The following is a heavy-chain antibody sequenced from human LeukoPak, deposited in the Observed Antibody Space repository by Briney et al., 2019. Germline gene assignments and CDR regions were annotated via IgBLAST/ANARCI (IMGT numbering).Heavy chain of an antibody. CDR3: ARVYYYYDSSGILTLYFDY. Sequence: ASVKVSCKASGYTFTGYYMYWMRQAPGQGLEWMGWVNPTSGGTNYAQKFQGRVTMTRDTSISTAYMELSRLRSDDTAVYYCARVYYYYDSSGILTLYFDYWGQGTLVTVSS. CDR1: GYTFTGYY. V-gene: IGHV1-2*02. CDR2: VNPTSGGT. D-gene: IGHD3-22*01. J-gene: IGHJ4*02.